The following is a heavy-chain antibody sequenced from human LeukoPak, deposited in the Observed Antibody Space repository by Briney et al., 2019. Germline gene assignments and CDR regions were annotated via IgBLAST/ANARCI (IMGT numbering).Heavy chain of an antibody. CDR1: GYSFTSYW. CDR3: ARPSSGSTFDY. V-gene: IGHV5-51*01. D-gene: IGHD6-19*01. CDR2: IYPGDSDT. J-gene: IGHJ4*02. Sequence: GESLQISCQGSGYSFTSYWIGWVRQMPGKGLEWMGIIYPGDSDTRYSPSLQGQVTISADKSISTAYLQWSSLKASDTAMYYCARPSSGSTFDYWGQGTLVTVSS.